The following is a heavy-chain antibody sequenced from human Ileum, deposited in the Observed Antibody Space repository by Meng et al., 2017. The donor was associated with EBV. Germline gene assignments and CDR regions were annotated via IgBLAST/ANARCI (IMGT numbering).Heavy chain of an antibody. Sequence: VQLQEEGAGLVKPSGALSPTGVVSGGSISSSDWWSWVRQPPGKGLEWIGEIYRGGGTNYNASLKSRVTISVDTSKNHFSLKLNSVTAADTAVYYCARVRVIPAAIGFDYWGQGTLVTVSS. CDR2: IYRGGGT. CDR3: ARVRVIPAAIGFDY. V-gene: IGHV4-4*02. J-gene: IGHJ4*02. CDR1: GGSISSSDW. D-gene: IGHD2-2*02.